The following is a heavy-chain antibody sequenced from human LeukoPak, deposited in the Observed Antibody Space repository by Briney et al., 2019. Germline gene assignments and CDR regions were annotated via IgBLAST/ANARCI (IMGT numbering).Heavy chain of an antibody. CDR1: GFTFSTYV. V-gene: IGHV3-23*01. Sequence: GESLRLSCAASGFTFSTYVMNWFRQAPGKGLEWVSTISVGAEDIFYADSVKGRFTISRDDSNNALYLQMHSLRAEDTALYYCASGPPFLKYFEYWGQGTLVTVSS. CDR2: ISVGAEDI. CDR3: ASGPPFLKYFEY. D-gene: IGHD3-3*01. J-gene: IGHJ4*02.